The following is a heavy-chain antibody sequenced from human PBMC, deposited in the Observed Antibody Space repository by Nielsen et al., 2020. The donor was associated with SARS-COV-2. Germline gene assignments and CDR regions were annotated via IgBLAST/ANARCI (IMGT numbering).Heavy chain of an antibody. CDR1: GFTFSSYD. J-gene: IGHJ6*02. Sequence: GGSLRLSCAASGFTFSSYDMHWVRQATGKGLEWVSAIGTAGDTYYPGSVKGRFTISRENAKNSLYLQMNSLRAGDTAVYYCARDHGFRYGMDVWGQGTTVTVSS. D-gene: IGHD2-2*03. CDR2: IGTAGDT. V-gene: IGHV3-13*04. CDR3: ARDHGFRYGMDV.